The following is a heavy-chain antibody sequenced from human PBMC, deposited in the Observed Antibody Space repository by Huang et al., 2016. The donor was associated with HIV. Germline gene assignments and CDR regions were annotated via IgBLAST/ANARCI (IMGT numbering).Heavy chain of an antibody. D-gene: IGHD1-7*01. J-gene: IGHJ6*02. Sequence: VESGGRLVQPGGSIRLSCVGSTFRFGAFWMSWVGQLPGKGMEWVANIRQDESEKYYVDSVKGRFNISRDNVKKVVFLEMNNVRVEDTATYFCATKTGAMDIWGQGTTVTVS. CDR3: ATKTGAMDI. V-gene: IGHV3-7*03. CDR2: IRQDESEK. CDR1: TFRFGAFW.